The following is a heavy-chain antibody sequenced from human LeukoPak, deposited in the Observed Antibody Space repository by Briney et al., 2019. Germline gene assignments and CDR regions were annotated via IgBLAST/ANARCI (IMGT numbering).Heavy chain of an antibody. Sequence: PSQTLSLTCTVSGGSISSGSYYWSWIRQPAGKGLEWIGRIYTSGSTNYNPSLKSRVTISVDTSKNQFSLKLSSVTAADTAVYYCARDETTVTTHAFDIWGQGTMVTVSS. CDR3: ARDETTVTTHAFDI. D-gene: IGHD4-17*01. V-gene: IGHV4-61*02. J-gene: IGHJ3*02. CDR1: GGSISSGSYY. CDR2: IYTSGST.